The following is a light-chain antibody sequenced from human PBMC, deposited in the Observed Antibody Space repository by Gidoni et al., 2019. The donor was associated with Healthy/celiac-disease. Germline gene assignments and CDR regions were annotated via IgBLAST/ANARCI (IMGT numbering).Light chain of an antibody. CDR3: QQYGSSPFT. CDR2: GAS. CDR1: QSVSSSY. J-gene: IGKJ5*01. Sequence: EIVLTQSPGTLSLSPGERATLSCRASQSVSSSYLAWYQQKPGQAPRLLIYGASSRATCIPDRFSGSVSGTDFTLTISRLEPEDFAVYYCQQYGSSPFTFGQXTRLEIK. V-gene: IGKV3-20*01.